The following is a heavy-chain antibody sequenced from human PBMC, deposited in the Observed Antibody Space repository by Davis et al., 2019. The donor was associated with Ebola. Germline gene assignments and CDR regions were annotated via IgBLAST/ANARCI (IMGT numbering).Heavy chain of an antibody. CDR3: ASPTVPQFDP. V-gene: IGHV3-74*01. CDR1: GFTFSSYW. J-gene: IGHJ5*02. Sequence: GESLKISCAASGFTFSSYWMHWVRQAPGKGLVWVSRINSDGSSTSYADSVKGRFTISRDNSKNTLYLQMNSLRAEDTAVYYCASPTVPQFDPWGQGTLVTVSS. D-gene: IGHD4-17*01. CDR2: INSDGSST.